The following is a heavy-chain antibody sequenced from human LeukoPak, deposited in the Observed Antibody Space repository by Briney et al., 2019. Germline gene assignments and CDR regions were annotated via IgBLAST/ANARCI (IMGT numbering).Heavy chain of an antibody. CDR1: GGTFSSYT. CDR2: ISAYNGNT. D-gene: IGHD4-17*01. Sequence: ASVNVSCKASGGTFSSYTINWVRQAPGQGLEWMGWISAYNGNTNYAQKLQGRVTMTTDTSTSTAYMELRSLRSDDTAVYYCARKYRYGDYVADYWGQGTLVTVSS. CDR3: ARKYRYGDYVADY. V-gene: IGHV1-18*01. J-gene: IGHJ4*02.